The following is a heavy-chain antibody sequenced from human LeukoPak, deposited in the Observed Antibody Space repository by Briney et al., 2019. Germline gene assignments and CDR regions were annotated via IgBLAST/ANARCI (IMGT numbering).Heavy chain of an antibody. CDR2: INHSGST. CDR3: ARGLMVRGVRRGNHWFDP. Sequence: PSETLSLTCAVYGGSFSGYYWSWIRQPPGKGLEWIGEINHSGSTNYNPSLKSRVTISVDTSKNQFSLKLSSVTAADTAVYYCARGLMVRGVRRGNHWFDPWGQGTLVTVSS. J-gene: IGHJ5*02. CDR1: GGSFSGYY. D-gene: IGHD3-10*01. V-gene: IGHV4-34*01.